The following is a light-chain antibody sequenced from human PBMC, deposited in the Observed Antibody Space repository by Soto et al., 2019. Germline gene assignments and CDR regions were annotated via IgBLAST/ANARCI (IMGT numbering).Light chain of an antibody. CDR1: QSISDY. CDR3: QQSYRTPRT. V-gene: IGKV1-39*01. J-gene: IGKJ2*02. Sequence: DIQMTQSPSSLSASVGDRVTITCRTSQSISDYLNWYQQKPGKAPKLLIYGASRLQSGVPSRFSGSGSGADFTLTISSLQPEDFATYYCQQSYRTPRTFGQGTKLEIK. CDR2: GAS.